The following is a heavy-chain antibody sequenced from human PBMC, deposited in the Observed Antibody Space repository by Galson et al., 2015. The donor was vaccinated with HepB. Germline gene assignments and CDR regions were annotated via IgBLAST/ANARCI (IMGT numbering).Heavy chain of an antibody. V-gene: IGHV1-2*02. CDR1: GYTFTGYY. Sequence: SVKVSCKASGYTFTGYYIHWVRQAPGQGLEWMGWINPSSGGTSYAQKFQGRVTMTRDTSVSTAYMELSRLRSDDTAVYYCARAPHGMDVWGQGTTVTVSS. J-gene: IGHJ6*02. CDR2: INPSSGGT. CDR3: ARAPHGMDV.